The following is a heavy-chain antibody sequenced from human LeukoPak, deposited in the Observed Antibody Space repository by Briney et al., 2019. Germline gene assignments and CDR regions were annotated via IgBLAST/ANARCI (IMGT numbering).Heavy chain of an antibody. CDR1: GGSISSSSYY. Sequence: PSETLSLTCTVSGGSISSSSYYWGWIRQPPGKGLEWIGSIYYSGSTYYNPSLKSRVTISVDTSKNQFSLKLSSVTAADTAVYYCARRKIGAVAKEYNWFDPWGQGTLVTVSS. CDR3: ARRKIGAVAKEYNWFDP. D-gene: IGHD6-19*01. J-gene: IGHJ5*02. V-gene: IGHV4-39*01. CDR2: IYYSGST.